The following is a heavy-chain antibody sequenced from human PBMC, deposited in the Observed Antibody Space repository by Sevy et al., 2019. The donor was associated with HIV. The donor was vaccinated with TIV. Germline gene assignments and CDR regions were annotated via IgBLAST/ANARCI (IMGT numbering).Heavy chain of an antibody. D-gene: IGHD4-17*01. V-gene: IGHV3-30*18. CDR3: AKNGATVTPFYAFDM. J-gene: IGHJ3*02. Sequence: GGSLRLSCAASGFTFSRYGIHWVRQAPGKGLEWVAVISYDGSNKYYRDSVEGRFTISRDNPKNTLYLQMNSLRVEDTAVYYCAKNGATVTPFYAFDMWGQGTMVTVSS. CDR2: ISYDGSNK. CDR1: GFTFSRYG.